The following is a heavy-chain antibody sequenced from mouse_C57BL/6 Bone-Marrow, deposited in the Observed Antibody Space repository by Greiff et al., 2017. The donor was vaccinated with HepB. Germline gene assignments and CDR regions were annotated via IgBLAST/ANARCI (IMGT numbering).Heavy chain of an antibody. CDR3: ARSEAQATHWYFDV. J-gene: IGHJ1*03. CDR1: GYTFTSYW. V-gene: IGHV1-55*01. CDR2: IYPGSGST. D-gene: IGHD3-2*02. Sequence: QVQLKQPGAELVKPGASVKMSCKASGYTFTSYWITWVKQRPGQGLEWIGDIYPGSGSTNYNEKFKSKATLTVDTSSSTAYMELRSLTSEDSAVYFCARSEAQATHWYFDVWGTGTTVTVSS.